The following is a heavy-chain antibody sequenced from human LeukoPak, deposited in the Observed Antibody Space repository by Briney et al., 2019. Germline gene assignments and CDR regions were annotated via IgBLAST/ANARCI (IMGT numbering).Heavy chain of an antibody. V-gene: IGHV1-46*01. CDR1: GYTFTSYY. J-gene: IGHJ3*02. CDR3: ARAQWLDAFDI. CDR2: INPSGGST. D-gene: IGHD6-19*01. Sequence: ASVKVSCKASGYTFTSYYMHWVRQAPGQGLEWMGIINPSGGSTTYAQKFQGRVTLTRDTSISTAYMELSNLRSDDTAVYYCARAQWLDAFDIWGQGTMVTVSS.